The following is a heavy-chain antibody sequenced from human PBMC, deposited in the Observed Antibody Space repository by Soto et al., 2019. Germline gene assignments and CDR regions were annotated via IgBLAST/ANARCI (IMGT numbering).Heavy chain of an antibody. CDR2: IHNGERT. V-gene: IGHV4-59*01. CDR1: GASISSYY. J-gene: IGHJ4*02. D-gene: IGHD4-17*01. CDR3: SYGDSPGPIDH. Sequence: PSLTCSVSGASISSYYWSWFRQAPGKGLEYIGYIHNGERTNYNPSLESRVTISADTSKNQFSLRLSSVTAADTAMYYCSYGDSPGPIDHWGQGTLVTVSS.